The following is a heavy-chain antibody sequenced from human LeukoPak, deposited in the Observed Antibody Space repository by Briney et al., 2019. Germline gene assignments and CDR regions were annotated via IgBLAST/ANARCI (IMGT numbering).Heavy chain of an antibody. CDR2: IIPIFGTA. D-gene: IGHD1-26*01. Sequence: SVKVSCKASGGTFSSYAISWVRQAPGQGLEWMGGIIPIFGTANYAQKFQGRVTITADESTSTAYMELSSLRSEDTAVYYCARDTSGIYQSYFDYWGQGTLVTVSS. CDR3: ARDTSGIYQSYFDY. J-gene: IGHJ4*02. CDR1: GGTFSSYA. V-gene: IGHV1-69*13.